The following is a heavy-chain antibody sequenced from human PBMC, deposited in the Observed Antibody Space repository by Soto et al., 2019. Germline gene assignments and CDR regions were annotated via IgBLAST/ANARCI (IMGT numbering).Heavy chain of an antibody. V-gene: IGHV4-4*07. CDR3: ASLKFTYFDC. J-gene: IGHJ4*02. CDR1: GGPIRGYY. D-gene: IGHD3-16*01. Sequence: NPSETLSLTCTVSGGPIRGYYWSWIRQPAGKGLEWIGRIYASGSTNYNPSLKSRVTMSLDTSKNQFSLKLSSMTAADTAVYYCASLKFTYFDCWGQGTLVTVSS. CDR2: IYASGST.